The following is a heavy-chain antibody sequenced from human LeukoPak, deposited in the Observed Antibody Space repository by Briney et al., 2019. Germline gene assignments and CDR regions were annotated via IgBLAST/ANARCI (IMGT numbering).Heavy chain of an antibody. D-gene: IGHD4-17*01. CDR1: GFTFSDYY. J-gene: IGHJ4*02. CDR3: AKPKQTTVTTSYYFDY. Sequence: PGGSLRLSCAASGFTFSDYYMSWIRQAPGKGLEWVSAISGSGGSTYYADSVKGRFTISRDNSKNTLYLQMNSLRAEDTAVYYCAKPKQTTVTTSYYFDYWGQGTLVTVSS. V-gene: IGHV3-23*01. CDR2: ISGSGGST.